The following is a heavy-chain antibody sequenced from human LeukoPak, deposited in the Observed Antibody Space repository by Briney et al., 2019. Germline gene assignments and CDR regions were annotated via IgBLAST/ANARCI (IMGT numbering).Heavy chain of an antibody. CDR1: GFTFSSYA. CDR3: ARARRITVTMKGFDY. V-gene: IGHV3-30-3*01. CDR2: ISYDGSNK. J-gene: IGHJ4*02. D-gene: IGHD4-17*01. Sequence: GGSLRLSCAASGFTFSSYAMHWVRQAPGKGLEWVAVISYDGSNKYYADSVKGRFTISRDNSKNTLYLQMNSLRAEDTAVYYCARARRITVTMKGFDYWGQGTLVTVSS.